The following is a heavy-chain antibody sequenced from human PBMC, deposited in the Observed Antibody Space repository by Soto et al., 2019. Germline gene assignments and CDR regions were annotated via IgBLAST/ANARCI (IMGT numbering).Heavy chain of an antibody. CDR2: ISAYNGNT. V-gene: IGHV1-18*01. CDR3: ARVRGHIVVVTYEDY. J-gene: IGHJ4*02. CDR1: GYTFTSYG. D-gene: IGHD2-21*02. Sequence: QVQLVQSGAEVKKPGASVKVSCKASGYTFTSYGISWVRQAPGQGLEWMGWISAYNGNTNYAQKLQGRVTMTTDTTTSTGSRERRSLRSDDTAVYYCARVRGHIVVVTYEDYWGQGTLVTVSS.